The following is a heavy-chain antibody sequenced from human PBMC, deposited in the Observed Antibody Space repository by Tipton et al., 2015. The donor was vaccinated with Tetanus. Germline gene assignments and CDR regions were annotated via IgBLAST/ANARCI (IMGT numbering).Heavy chain of an antibody. CDR2: IYPGDSDT. J-gene: IGHJ4*02. Sequence: QLVQSGGEVKKPGESLKISCKGSGYIFNNCWIGWVRQMPGKGLEWMGIIYPGDSDTRYSPSFQGQVTISVDKSISTAYLQWSSLKASDTSMFHCARAHCSDGVCNFDYWGQGALVTVAS. D-gene: IGHD2-8*01. CDR3: ARAHCSDGVCNFDY. CDR1: GYIFNNCW. V-gene: IGHV5-51*01.